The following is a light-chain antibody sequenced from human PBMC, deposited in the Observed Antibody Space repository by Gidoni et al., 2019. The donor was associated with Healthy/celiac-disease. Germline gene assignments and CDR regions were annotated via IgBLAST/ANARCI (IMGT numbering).Light chain of an antibody. CDR2: EVS. J-gene: IGLJ1*01. CDR1: SSAVGGYNY. CDR3: SSYTSSSTLP. Sequence: QSALTQPASVSGSPGQSITISCTGTSSAVGGYNYVTWYQQNPGKAPKPMIYEVSNRPSGVSNRFSGSKSGNTASLTISGLQAEDEADYYCSSYTSSSTLPFGTGTKVTVL. V-gene: IGLV2-14*01.